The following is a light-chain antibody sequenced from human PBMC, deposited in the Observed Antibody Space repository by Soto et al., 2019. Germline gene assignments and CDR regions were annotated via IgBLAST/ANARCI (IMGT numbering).Light chain of an antibody. CDR1: SSDVGTYDL. Sequence: QSALTQPASVSGSPGQSITISCTGTSSDVGTYDLVSWYQQHPGKAPKLMIYGGNKRPSGVSNRFSGSKSGNTASLTISGLQAEDEADYYCSSYTSTSTLVVFGGGTKLTVL. J-gene: IGLJ2*01. CDR3: SSYTSTSTLVV. V-gene: IGLV2-14*02. CDR2: GGN.